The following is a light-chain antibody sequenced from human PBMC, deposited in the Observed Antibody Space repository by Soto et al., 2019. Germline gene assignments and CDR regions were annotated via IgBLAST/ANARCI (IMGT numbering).Light chain of an antibody. Sequence: DIQMTQSPSSLSASVGDRVTATCRASQNINNYLNWYQQKPGKAPRLLIYGASSLESGVHSRFSGSGSGTEFTLTISSLQDEDFATYYCQQSYSTLALTFGGGTEVDIK. CDR1: QNINNY. CDR2: GAS. J-gene: IGKJ4*02. CDR3: QQSYSTLALT. V-gene: IGKV1-39*01.